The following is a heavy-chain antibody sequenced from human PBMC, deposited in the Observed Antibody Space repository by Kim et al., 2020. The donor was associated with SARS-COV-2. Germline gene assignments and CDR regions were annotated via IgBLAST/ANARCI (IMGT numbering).Heavy chain of an antibody. CDR3: ARDYFVGWQTWAFDI. D-gene: IGHD1-26*01. CDR1: GFTFSSYA. V-gene: IGHV3-30*04. J-gene: IGHJ3*02. Sequence: GGSLRLSCAASGFTFSSYAMHWVRQAPGKGLEWVAVISYDGSNKYYADSVKGRFTISRDNSKNTLYLQMNSLRAEDTAVYYCARDYFVGWQTWAFDIWG. CDR2: ISYDGSNK.